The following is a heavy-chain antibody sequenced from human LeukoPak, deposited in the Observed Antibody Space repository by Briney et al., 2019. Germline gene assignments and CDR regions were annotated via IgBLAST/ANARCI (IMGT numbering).Heavy chain of an antibody. J-gene: IGHJ4*02. CDR1: GGSISSYY. V-gene: IGHV4-59*01. CDR2: IYYSGSI. Sequence: SETLSLTCTVSGGSISSYYWSWIRQPPGKGLEWIGYIYYSGSINYNPSLKSRVTISVDTSKNQFSLKLSSVTAADTAVYYCARIGAGYYFDYWGQGTLVTVSS. CDR3: ARIGAGYYFDY. D-gene: IGHD3-10*01.